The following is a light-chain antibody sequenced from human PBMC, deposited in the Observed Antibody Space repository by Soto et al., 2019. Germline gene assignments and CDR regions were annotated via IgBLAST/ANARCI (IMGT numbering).Light chain of an antibody. V-gene: IGLV2-14*01. CDR3: SSYTSTSPYV. J-gene: IGLJ1*01. CDR1: SSDVGGYNY. Sequence: QSALTQPASVSGSPGQSITISCTGTSSDVGGYNYVSWYQQYPGKAPKVMIYEVTNRPSGVSNRFSGSKSGSTASLTISGLQAEDEADYYCSSYTSTSPYVFGTGTKVTVL. CDR2: EVT.